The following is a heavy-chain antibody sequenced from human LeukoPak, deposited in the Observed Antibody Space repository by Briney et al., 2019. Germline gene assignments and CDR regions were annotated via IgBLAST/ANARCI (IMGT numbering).Heavy chain of an antibody. Sequence: SETLSLTCTVSGGSISNTSNYWGWIRQPPGKGLEWIGSFYYSGTTYYNPSLKSRVTISVDASKNQFSLKLSSVTAADTAVYYCARRPYCDSTSCYRSSYYYYGVDVWGQGTTVTVSS. V-gene: IGHV4-39*01. J-gene: IGHJ6*02. CDR3: ARRPYCDSTSCYRSSYYYYGVDV. CDR1: GGSISNTSNY. CDR2: FYYSGTT. D-gene: IGHD2-2*02.